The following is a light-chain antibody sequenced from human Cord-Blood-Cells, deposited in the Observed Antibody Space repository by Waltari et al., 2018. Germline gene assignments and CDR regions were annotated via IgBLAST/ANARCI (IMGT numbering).Light chain of an antibody. CDR3: RKYNSAPWT. CDR1: QGISNY. V-gene: IGKV1-27*01. Sequence: DIQMTPSPSSLPASVGDRVTITCRASQGISNYLAWYQQKPGKVPKLLIYAASTLQSGVPSRFSGSVAGADVDLTSSSLQPEDVATYYCRKYNSAPWTFGQGTKVDIK. CDR2: AAS. J-gene: IGKJ1*01.